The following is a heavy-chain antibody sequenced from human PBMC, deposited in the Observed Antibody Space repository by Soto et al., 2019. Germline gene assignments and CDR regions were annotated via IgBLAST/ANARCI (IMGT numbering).Heavy chain of an antibody. CDR2: IYYSGST. CDR3: ARDGAYYYDSSGPGYFDY. CDR1: GGSVSSGSYY. J-gene: IGHJ4*02. D-gene: IGHD3-22*01. V-gene: IGHV4-61*01. Sequence: SETLSLTCTVSGGSVSSGSYYWSWIRQPPGKGLEWIGYIYYSGSTNYNPSLKSRVTISVATSKNQFSLKLSSVTAADTAVYYCARDGAYYYDSSGPGYFDYWGQGTLVTVSS.